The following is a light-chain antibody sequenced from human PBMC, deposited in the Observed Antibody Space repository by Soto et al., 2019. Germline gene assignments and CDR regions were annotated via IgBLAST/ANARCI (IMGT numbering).Light chain of an antibody. CDR1: QSISNW. V-gene: IGKV1-5*03. J-gene: IGKJ3*01. CDR3: QQYNFYSEFT. Sequence: DIQMTQSPSTLSASVGDRVTITCRASQSISNWLAWYQQKPGKAPNLLIYKASSLESGVPSRFSGSGSGTEFTLPISSLQPHDFATYYCQQYNFYSEFTFGPGTKVDIK. CDR2: KAS.